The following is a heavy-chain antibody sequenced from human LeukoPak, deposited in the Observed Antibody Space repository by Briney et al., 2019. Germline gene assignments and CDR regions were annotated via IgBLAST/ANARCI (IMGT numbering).Heavy chain of an antibody. CDR1: GYTFTSYA. CDR2: INAGNGNT. V-gene: IGHV1-3*01. D-gene: IGHD3-9*01. Sequence: GPSLKVSCKASGYTFTSYAMHWVRQAPGQRLEWMGWINAGNGNTKYSQKFQGRVTITRDTSASTAYMELSSLRSEDTAVYYCARDSLPYDILTGYGYWGQGTLVTVSS. J-gene: IGHJ4*02. CDR3: ARDSLPYDILTGYGY.